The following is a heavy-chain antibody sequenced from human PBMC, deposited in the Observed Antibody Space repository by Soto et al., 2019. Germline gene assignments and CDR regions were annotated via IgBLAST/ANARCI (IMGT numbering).Heavy chain of an antibody. D-gene: IGHD4-17*01. CDR3: ARSTVTLWSGDFGH. CDR2: IFYTGNS. V-gene: IGHV4-39*01. CDR1: GDSISRDYYA. J-gene: IGHJ4*02. Sequence: NPSETLSLTCTVSGDSISRDYYAWGWIRQPPGKGLEWIASIFYTGNSNYDPSLKSRVTIFVDMAKNQIYLRLNSVTAADTAVYFWARSTVTLWSGDFGHWGQGTLVTVSS.